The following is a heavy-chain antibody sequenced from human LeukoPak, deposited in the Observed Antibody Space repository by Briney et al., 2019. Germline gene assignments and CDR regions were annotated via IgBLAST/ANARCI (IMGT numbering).Heavy chain of an antibody. J-gene: IGHJ4*02. CDR2: TIPIFGTA. V-gene: IGHV1-69*13. CDR3: ARERAHITGTTTHPDY. Sequence: ASVKVSCKASGGTFSSYAIRWVRQAPGQGLEWMGGTIPIFGTANYAQKFQGRVTITADESTSTAYMELSSLRSEDTAVYYCARERAHITGTTTHPDYWGQGTLVTVSS. CDR1: GGTFSSYA. D-gene: IGHD1-7*01.